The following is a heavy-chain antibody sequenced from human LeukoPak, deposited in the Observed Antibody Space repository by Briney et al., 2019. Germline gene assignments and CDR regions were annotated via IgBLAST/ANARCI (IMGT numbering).Heavy chain of an antibody. D-gene: IGHD3-22*01. CDR1: GFTFSDYY. J-gene: IGHJ4*02. Sequence: GGSLRLSCAASGFTFSDYYMSWIRQAPGKGLEWVAVIRYDGSNKYYGDSVKGRFTISRDNSKNTLYLQMNSLRAEDTAVYYCAKDYYYDSSGYYSDRWGQGTLVTVSS. V-gene: IGHV3-30*02. CDR2: IRYDGSNK. CDR3: AKDYYYDSSGYYSDR.